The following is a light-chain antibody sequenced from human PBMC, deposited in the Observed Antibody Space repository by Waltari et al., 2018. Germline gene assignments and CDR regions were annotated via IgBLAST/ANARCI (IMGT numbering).Light chain of an antibody. CDR1: GSNIGSNY. Sequence: QSVLTQPPSVSAAPGQKVIISCSGSGSNIGSNYVSWYQQVPGTAPKLLIYENHNRPSGIRDRFSGSKSATSATLSITGLQPGDEADYYCGAWDTSLTVGVFGGGTKVTVL. CDR3: GAWDTSLTVGV. V-gene: IGLV1-51*02. J-gene: IGLJ3*02. CDR2: ENH.